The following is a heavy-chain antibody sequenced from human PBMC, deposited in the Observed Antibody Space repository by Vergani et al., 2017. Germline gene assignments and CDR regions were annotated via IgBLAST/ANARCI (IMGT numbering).Heavy chain of an antibody. CDR1: GFTFSSYG. D-gene: IGHD6-6*01. V-gene: IGHV3-30*18. CDR3: AKDLDFEYSSSSPFDY. Sequence: QVQLVESGGGVVQPGRSLRLSCAASGFTFSSYGMHWVRQAPGKGLEWVAVISYDGSNKYYADSVKGRFTISRDNSKNTLYLQMNRLRAEDTAVYYCAKDLDFEYSSSSPFDYWGQGTLVTVTS. J-gene: IGHJ4*02. CDR2: ISYDGSNK.